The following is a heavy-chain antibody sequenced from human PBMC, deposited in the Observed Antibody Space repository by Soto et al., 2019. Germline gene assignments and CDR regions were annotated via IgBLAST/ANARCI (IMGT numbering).Heavy chain of an antibody. Sequence: PSETLSLTCTVSGGSISNFYWSWIRQPPGKGLEWIGYISYSGNTNYNPSLKNRVSISVDTSKNQLSLNLTSVTAADTAVYYCARAPMVLSRSHFDSWGQGTPVTLSS. CDR2: ISYSGNT. CDR1: GGSISNFY. D-gene: IGHD2-8*01. J-gene: IGHJ4*02. V-gene: IGHV4-59*01. CDR3: ARAPMVLSRSHFDS.